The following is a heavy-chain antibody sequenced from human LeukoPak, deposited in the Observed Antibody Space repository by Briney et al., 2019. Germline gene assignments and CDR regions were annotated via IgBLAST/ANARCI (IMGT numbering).Heavy chain of an antibody. CDR2: ISSSSSTI. D-gene: IGHD5-18*01. V-gene: IGHV3-48*04. Sequence: PGGSLRLSCAASGFTFSSYSMNWVRQAPGKGLEWVSYISSSSSTIYYADSVKGRFTISRDNAKNSLYLQMNSLRAEDTAVYYCARTPPRYSYGFLDYWGQGTLVIVSS. CDR1: GFTFSSYS. CDR3: ARTPPRYSYGFLDY. J-gene: IGHJ4*02.